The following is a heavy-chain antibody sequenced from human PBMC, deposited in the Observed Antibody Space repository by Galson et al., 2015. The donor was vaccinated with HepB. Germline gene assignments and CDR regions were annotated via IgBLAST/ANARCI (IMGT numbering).Heavy chain of an antibody. CDR2: IRYDGSNK. V-gene: IGHV3-30*02. D-gene: IGHD3-10*01. Sequence: SLRLSCAASGFTFSSYGMHWVRQAPGKGLEWVAFIRYDGSNKYYADSVKGRFTISRDNSKNTLYLQMNSLRAEDTAVYYCAKNYGSGSYSDYYYYGMDVWGQGTTVTVSS. CDR3: AKNYGSGSYSDYYYYGMDV. J-gene: IGHJ6*02. CDR1: GFTFSSYG.